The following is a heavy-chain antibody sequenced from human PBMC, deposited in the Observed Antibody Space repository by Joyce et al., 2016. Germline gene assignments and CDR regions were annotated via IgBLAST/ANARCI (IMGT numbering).Heavy chain of an antibody. Sequence: QVQVVQSGAEEKKPGASVKVSCKASGFTFTDYAISWVRQAPGQTLEWMGWIKAGDGDIKYSQKFQGRATFARDTSATTVYMELTSQRFEDTAVYYCARASHGWYFDPWGQGTLVTVSS. CDR1: GFTFTDYA. CDR3: ARASHGWYFDP. J-gene: IGHJ5*02. D-gene: IGHD6-19*01. V-gene: IGHV1-3*05. CDR2: IKAGDGDI.